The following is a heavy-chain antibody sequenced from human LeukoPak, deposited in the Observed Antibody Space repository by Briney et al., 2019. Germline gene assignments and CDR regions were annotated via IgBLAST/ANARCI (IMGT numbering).Heavy chain of an antibody. CDR2: MNPNSGNT. CDR1: GYTFTSYD. J-gene: IGHJ4*02. D-gene: IGHD6-6*01. Sequence: EASVKVSCKASGYTFTSYDINWVRQATGQVLEWMGWMNPNSGNTGYAQKFQGRVTMTRNTSISTAYMELSSLRSEDTAVYYCARRVAARRVHDYWGQGTLVTVSS. CDR3: ARRVAARRVHDY. V-gene: IGHV1-8*01.